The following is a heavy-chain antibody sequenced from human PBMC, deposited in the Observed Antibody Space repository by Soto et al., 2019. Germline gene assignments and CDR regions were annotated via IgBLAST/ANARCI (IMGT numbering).Heavy chain of an antibody. J-gene: IGHJ4*02. CDR3: AKDQGYSYGREAFHY. Sequence: HPGGSLRLSCAASGFTFSSYAMSWVRQAPGKGLEWVSAISGSGGSTYYADSVKGRFTISRDNSKNTLYLQMNSLRAEDTAVYYCAKDQGYSYGREAFHYWGQGTLVTVSS. V-gene: IGHV3-23*01. CDR2: ISGSGGST. D-gene: IGHD5-18*01. CDR1: GFTFSSYA.